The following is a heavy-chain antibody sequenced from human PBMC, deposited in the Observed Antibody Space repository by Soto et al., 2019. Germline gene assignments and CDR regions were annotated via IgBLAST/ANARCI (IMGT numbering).Heavy chain of an antibody. D-gene: IGHD3-22*01. J-gene: IGHJ4*02. Sequence: QVQLVQSGAEVKKPGSSVKVSCKASGGTFSTSLIGWVRQAPGQGLEWMGGIIPIFGTPNYAQKFQGRVTITADESTSTVYMELNSLRSEDTAMYYCARGYTDYDDHSYYVDSWGQGTQVTVAS. V-gene: IGHV1-69*01. CDR3: ARGYTDYDDHSYYVDS. CDR1: GGTFSTSL. CDR2: IIPIFGTP.